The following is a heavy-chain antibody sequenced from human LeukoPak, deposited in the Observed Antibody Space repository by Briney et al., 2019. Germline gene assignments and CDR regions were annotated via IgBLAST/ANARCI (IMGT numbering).Heavy chain of an antibody. Sequence: ASVKVSCKASGYTFTSYGISWVRQAPGQGLEWMGWISAYNGNTNYAQKLQGRVTMTTDTSTSTVYMELSSLRSEDTAVYYCARDENCSGGSCYFSFDYWGQGTLVTVSS. CDR1: GYTFTSYG. V-gene: IGHV1-18*01. CDR3: ARDENCSGGSCYFSFDY. D-gene: IGHD2-15*01. J-gene: IGHJ4*02. CDR2: ISAYNGNT.